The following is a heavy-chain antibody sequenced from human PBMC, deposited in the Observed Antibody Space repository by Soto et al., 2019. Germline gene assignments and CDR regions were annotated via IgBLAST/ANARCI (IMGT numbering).Heavy chain of an antibody. CDR3: ARDRAILGVVEYYGMDV. V-gene: IGHV3-53*01. CDR1: GFTVSSNY. J-gene: IGHJ6*02. CDR2: IYSGGST. Sequence: GGSLRLSCAASGFTVSSNYMSWVRQAPGKGLEWVSVIYSGGSTYYADSVKGRFTISRDNSKNTLYLQMNSLRAEDTAVYYCARDRAILGVVEYYGMDVWGQGTTVTVSS. D-gene: IGHD3-3*01.